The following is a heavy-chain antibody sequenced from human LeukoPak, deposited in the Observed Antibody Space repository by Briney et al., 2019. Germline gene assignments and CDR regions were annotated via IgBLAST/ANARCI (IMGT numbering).Heavy chain of an antibody. CDR3: ARSRTVTPTAFDY. D-gene: IGHD4-17*01. CDR1: GGTFSSYA. Sequence: SVNVSCKASGGTFSSYAISWVRQAPGQGLEWMGGIIPIFGTANYAQKFQGRVTITADESTSTAYMELSSLRSEDTAVYYCARSRTVTPTAFDYWGQGTLVTVSS. J-gene: IGHJ4*02. CDR2: IIPIFGTA. V-gene: IGHV1-69*01.